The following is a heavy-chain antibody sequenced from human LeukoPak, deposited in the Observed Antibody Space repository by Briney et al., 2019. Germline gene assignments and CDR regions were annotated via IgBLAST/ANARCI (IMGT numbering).Heavy chain of an antibody. V-gene: IGHV6-1*01. CDR1: GDSVSTNSAT. CDR3: ARLVGASWFDS. J-gene: IGHJ5*01. D-gene: IGHD1-26*01. Sequence: SQTLSLTCAISGDSVSTNSATWTWLRQSPSRGLEWLGRTYYRSKWYNDYAVSMKSRITINPDTSKNQFSPQLNSVTPEDTAVYYCARLVGASWFDSWGQGTLVTVSS. CDR2: TYYRSKWYN.